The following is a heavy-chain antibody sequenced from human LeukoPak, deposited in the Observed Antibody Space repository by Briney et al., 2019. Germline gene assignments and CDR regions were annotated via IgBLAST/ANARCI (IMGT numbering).Heavy chain of an antibody. CDR2: IYPGDSDT. V-gene: IGHV5-51*01. D-gene: IGHD4-11*01. Sequence: GESLRISCKGSGYSFTNYWIGWVRQMPGKGLEWMGIIYPGDSDTRYSQSLQGQVTISADKSINTAYLQWSSLRASDTAMYYCARPDDFSNYRYWGQGTLVTVSS. CDR1: GYSFTNYW. J-gene: IGHJ4*02. CDR3: ARPDDFSNYRY.